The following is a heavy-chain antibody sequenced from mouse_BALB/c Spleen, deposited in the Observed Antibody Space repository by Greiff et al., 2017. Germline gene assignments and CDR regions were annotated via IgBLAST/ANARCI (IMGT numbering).Heavy chain of an antibody. CDR3: TRRGHYGLPFDY. CDR1: GYTFTSYW. Sequence: EVQLQESGTVLARPGASVKMSCKASGYTFTSYWMHWVKQRPGQGLEWIGAIYPGNSDTSYNQKFKGKAKLTAVTSTSTAYMELSSLTNEDSAVYYCTRRGHYGLPFDYWGQGTTLTVSS. J-gene: IGHJ2*01. CDR2: IYPGNSDT. V-gene: IGHV1-5*01. D-gene: IGHD1-1*02.